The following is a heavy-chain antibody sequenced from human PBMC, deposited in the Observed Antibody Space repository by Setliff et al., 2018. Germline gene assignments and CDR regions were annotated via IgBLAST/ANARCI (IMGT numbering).Heavy chain of an antibody. Sequence: PSETLSLTCTVSGGSISSYYWSWIRQPPGKGLEWIGYIYYSGSTNYNPSLKSRVTISVDTSKNQFSLKLSSVTAADTAVYYCARVTMITFGGVIGSIDYWGQGTLVTVSS. CDR2: IYYSGST. CDR1: GGSISSYY. V-gene: IGHV4-59*08. D-gene: IGHD3-16*02. J-gene: IGHJ4*02. CDR3: ARVTMITFGGVIGSIDY.